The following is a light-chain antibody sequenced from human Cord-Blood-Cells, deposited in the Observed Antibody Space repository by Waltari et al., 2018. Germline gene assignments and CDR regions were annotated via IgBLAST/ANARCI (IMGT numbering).Light chain of an antibody. Sequence: EIVMTQSQATLSVSQGERATPPCRASQSVSSNLAWYQQKPGQAPRLLIYGASTRATGIPARFSGSGSGTEFTLTISSLQSEDFAVYYCQQYNNWPPWTFGQGTKVEIK. CDR3: QQYNNWPPWT. J-gene: IGKJ1*01. CDR2: GAS. CDR1: QSVSSN. V-gene: IGKV3-15*01.